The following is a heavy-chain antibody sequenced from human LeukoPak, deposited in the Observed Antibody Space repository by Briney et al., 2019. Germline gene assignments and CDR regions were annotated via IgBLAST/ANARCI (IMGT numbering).Heavy chain of an antibody. V-gene: IGHV3-66*01. CDR1: GITVSSND. CDR3: ARFWVWAFDI. J-gene: IGHJ3*02. CDR2: IYSGGST. Sequence: PGGSLRLSCAASGITVSSNDMSWVRQAPGKGLEWVSVIYSGGSTYYADSVKGRFTISRDNSKNTLYLQMNSLRAEDTAVYYCARFWVWAFDIWGQGTMVTVSS. D-gene: IGHD3-16*01.